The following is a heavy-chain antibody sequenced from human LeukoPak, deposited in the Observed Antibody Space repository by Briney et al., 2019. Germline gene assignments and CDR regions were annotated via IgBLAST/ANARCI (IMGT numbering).Heavy chain of an antibody. J-gene: IGHJ4*02. CDR1: GLPFGSYG. CDR2: ITGNGVNT. CDR3: AKSYCGGDCG. Sequence: GGSLRLSCAVSGLPFGSYGMTWVRQAPGKGLEWVAGITGNGVNTYYADSVKGRFTISRDNSKSTLSLQMIRLRVEDTAVYYCAKSYCGGDCGWGPGTLVTVSS. V-gene: IGHV3-23*01. D-gene: IGHD2-21*02.